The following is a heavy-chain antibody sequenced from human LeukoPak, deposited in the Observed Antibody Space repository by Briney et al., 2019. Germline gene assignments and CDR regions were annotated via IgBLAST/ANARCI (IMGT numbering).Heavy chain of an antibody. CDR2: INSDGSST. V-gene: IGHV3-74*01. CDR3: ARGLTIFGVVDDAFDI. D-gene: IGHD3-3*01. Sequence: GGSLRLSCAASGFTFSNYWMHWVRQAPGKGLVWVSLINSDGSSTIYADSVKGRFTISRDNAKNTLYLQMNSLRAEDTAVYYWARGLTIFGVVDDAFDIWGQGTMVSVSS. J-gene: IGHJ3*02. CDR1: GFTFSNYW.